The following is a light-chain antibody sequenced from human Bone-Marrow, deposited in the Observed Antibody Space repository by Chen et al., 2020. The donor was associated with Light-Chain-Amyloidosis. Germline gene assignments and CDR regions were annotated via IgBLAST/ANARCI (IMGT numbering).Light chain of an antibody. V-gene: IGLV8-61*01. Sequence: QTVVTQEPSFSVSPGGTVTLTCGLSSGSVSTNYYPAWYQQTPGQAPRTLIYSTNSRSSGLPDRFSGSTLGNKAALTITGSHADDESDYYCVLYVGSGIWVFGGGTKLTVL. CDR3: VLYVGSGIWV. CDR2: STN. J-gene: IGLJ3*02. CDR1: SGSVSTNYY.